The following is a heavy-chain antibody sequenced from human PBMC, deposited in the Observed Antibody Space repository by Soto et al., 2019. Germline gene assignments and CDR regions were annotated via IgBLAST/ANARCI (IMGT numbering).Heavy chain of an antibody. CDR1: GGTFSSYT. J-gene: IGHJ4*02. D-gene: IGHD1-26*01. CDR2: IIPILGIA. Sequence: GASVKVSCKASGGTFSSYTISWVRQAPGQGLEWMGRIIPILGIANYAQKFQGRVTITRDTSASTAYMELSSLISEDTAVYYCARNAVGTYHFDYWGQGTLVTVSS. CDR3: ARNAVGTYHFDY. V-gene: IGHV1-69*02.